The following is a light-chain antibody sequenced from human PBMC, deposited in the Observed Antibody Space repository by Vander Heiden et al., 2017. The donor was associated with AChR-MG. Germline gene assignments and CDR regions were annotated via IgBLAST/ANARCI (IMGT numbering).Light chain of an antibody. J-gene: IGKJ1*01. V-gene: IGKV1-39*01. CDR2: AAS. CDR1: QSIDTY. Sequence: DIQMTQSPSSLSASVGDRVTITCRASQSIDTYLNWYQQKPGKAPSLLIYAASSLQSGVPSRFSGGGSETDFTLTISGLQPEDIATYYCQESYTNPGWTVGQGTKVEIK. CDR3: QESYTNPGWT.